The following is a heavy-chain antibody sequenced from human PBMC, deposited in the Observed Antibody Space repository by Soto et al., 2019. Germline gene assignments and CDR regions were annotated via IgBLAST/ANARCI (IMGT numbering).Heavy chain of an antibody. D-gene: IGHD3-10*01. V-gene: IGHV4-59*01. J-gene: IGHJ5*02. CDR1: GGSISSFC. CDR3: ARSSFYGSSPLWFDP. Sequence: SETLSLICTVSGGSISSFCWSWIRQPPGKGLEWIGHIYYNGFTTYNPSLKSRVTISVDTSKNQFSLELTSVTAADTAVYYCARSSFYGSSPLWFDPWGQGTLVTVSS. CDR2: IYYNGFT.